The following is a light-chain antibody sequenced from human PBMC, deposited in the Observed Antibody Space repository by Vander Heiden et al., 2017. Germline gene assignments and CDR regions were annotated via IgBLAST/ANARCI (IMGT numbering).Light chain of an antibody. J-gene: IGLJ2*01. CDR2: DDR. CDR3: QVGDRSSDHVV. V-gene: IGLV3-21*02. Sequence: SYVLTQPPSVSVAPGQTARITCGGNNIGSKSVHWYQQKPGQAPVLVVYDDRDRHSGIPERFSGSNYGNTATLTISRVEAGDEADYYCQVGDRSSDHVVFGGGTKLTVL. CDR1: NIGSKS.